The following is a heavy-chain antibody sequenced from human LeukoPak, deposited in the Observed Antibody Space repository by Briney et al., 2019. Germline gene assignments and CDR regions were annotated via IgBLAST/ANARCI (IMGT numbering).Heavy chain of an antibody. CDR1: GGSISSSSYY. D-gene: IGHD6-19*01. J-gene: IGHJ4*02. Sequence: KPSETLSLTYTVSGGSISSSSYYWGWIRQPPGKGLEWIGSIYYSGSTFYNPSLKSRVTISVDTSKNQFSLKLSSVTAADTAVYYCARAPVTGPHVDYWGQGSLVTVSS. CDR3: ARAPVTGPHVDY. V-gene: IGHV4-39*01. CDR2: IYYSGST.